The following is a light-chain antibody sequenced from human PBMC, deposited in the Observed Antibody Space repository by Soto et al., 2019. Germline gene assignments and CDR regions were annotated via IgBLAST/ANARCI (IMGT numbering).Light chain of an antibody. V-gene: IGLV2-23*01. Sequence: QCVLTQPASVSGSPGQSITISCTGTSSDVGSYNLVSWYQQHPGKAPKLMIYEGSKRPSGVSNRFSGSKSGNTASLTISGLQAEDEADYYCCSYAGSSIFYVFGTGTKVTVL. J-gene: IGLJ1*01. CDR3: CSYAGSSIFYV. CDR1: SSDVGSYNL. CDR2: EGS.